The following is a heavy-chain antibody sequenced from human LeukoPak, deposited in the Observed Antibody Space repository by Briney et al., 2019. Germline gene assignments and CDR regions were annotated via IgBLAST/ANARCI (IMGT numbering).Heavy chain of an antibody. V-gene: IGHV5-51*01. J-gene: IGHJ4*02. CDR1: GYSFTSYW. CDR3: ARLIEGSSRTYYFDY. Sequence: GESLKISCKGSGYSFTSYWIGWVRQMPGKGLEWMGIIYPGDSDTRYSPSFQGQVTISADKSISTAYLQWSSLKASDTAMYYCARLIEGSSRTYYFDYWGQGTLVTVSS. CDR2: IYPGDSDT. D-gene: IGHD2-2*01.